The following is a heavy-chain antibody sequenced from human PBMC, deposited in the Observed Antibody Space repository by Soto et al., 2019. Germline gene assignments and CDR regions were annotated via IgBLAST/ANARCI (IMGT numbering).Heavy chain of an antibody. CDR3: ARALWGPAGHINWFDP. Sequence: SETLSLTCAVSGGSISSGGYSWSWIRQPPGKGLEWIGYIYHSGSTYYNPSLKSRVTISVDRSKNQFSLKLSSVTASDTAVYYCARALWGPAGHINWFDPWGQGTLVTVSS. CDR1: GGSISSGGYS. V-gene: IGHV4-30-2*01. CDR2: IYHSGST. D-gene: IGHD2-2*01. J-gene: IGHJ5*02.